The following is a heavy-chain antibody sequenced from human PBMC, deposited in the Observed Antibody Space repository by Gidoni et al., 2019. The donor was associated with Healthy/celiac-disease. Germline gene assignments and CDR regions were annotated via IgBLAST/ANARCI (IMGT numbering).Heavy chain of an antibody. CDR1: GCTSSSYG. CDR2: ISYDGSNN. CDR3: AKDSTSYDFWSGHYFDY. Sequence: QVQLVESGGGVVQPGRCLRLSWAGSGCTSSSYGMHWVRQAPGKGREWVAVISYDGSNNYYAASVKGRFTISRDNSKNTLYLQMTSLRAEDTAVYYCAKDSTSYDFWSGHYFDYWGQGTLVTVSS. J-gene: IGHJ4*02. D-gene: IGHD3-3*01. V-gene: IGHV3-30*18.